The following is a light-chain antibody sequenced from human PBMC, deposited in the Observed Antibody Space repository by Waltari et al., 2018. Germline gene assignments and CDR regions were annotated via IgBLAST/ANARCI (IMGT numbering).Light chain of an antibody. V-gene: IGLV3-19*01. CDR2: GKN. CDR1: SLTSSF. CDR3: NSRDSSGNHQV. J-gene: IGLJ2*01. Sequence: SSELTQDPAVSVALGQTVRIPCQGDSLTSSFARWYQQKPGQAPVLVIYGKNNRPSGIPDRFSGSSSGNTASLTITGAQAEDEADYYCNSRDSSGNHQVFGGGTKLTVL.